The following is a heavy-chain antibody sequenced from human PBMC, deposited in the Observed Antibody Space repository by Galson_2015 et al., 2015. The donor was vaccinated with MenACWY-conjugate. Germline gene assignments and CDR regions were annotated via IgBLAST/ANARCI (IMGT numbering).Heavy chain of an antibody. CDR2: ISSSSSYI. CDR1: GFTFSSHS. J-gene: IGHJ4*02. D-gene: IGHD3-9*01. Sequence: SLRLSCAASGFTFSSHSMNWVRQAPGKGLEWVSSISSSSSYIYYADSVKGRFTISRDNAKNSLYLQMNSLRAEDTAVYYCARANILTGYFDFDYWGQGTLVTVSS. CDR3: ARANILTGYFDFDY. V-gene: IGHV3-21*01.